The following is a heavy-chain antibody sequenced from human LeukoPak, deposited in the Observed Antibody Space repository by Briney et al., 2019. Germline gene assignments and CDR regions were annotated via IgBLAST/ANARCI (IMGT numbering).Heavy chain of an antibody. CDR3: AKVGDNSGPTDGDWAYFDY. D-gene: IGHD3-22*01. V-gene: IGHV3-30*18. Sequence: GRSLRLSCAASGFTFSSYGMHWVRQAPGKGLEWVAVISYDGSNRYYAGSVKGRFTISRDNSKNTLSLQVNSLRAEDTAVYYCAKVGDNSGPTDGDWAYFDYWGQGTLVTVSS. J-gene: IGHJ4*02. CDR2: ISYDGSNR. CDR1: GFTFSSYG.